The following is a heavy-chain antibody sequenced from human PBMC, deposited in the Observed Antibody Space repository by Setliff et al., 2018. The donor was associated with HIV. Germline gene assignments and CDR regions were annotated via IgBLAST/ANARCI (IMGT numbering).Heavy chain of an antibody. D-gene: IGHD3-10*01. Sequence: PSETLSLTCVVSGSSISSSYWWGWIRQPPGKGLEWIGWIGYIYKGGSTYYKPSLTSRVTMSEDTSKNQFSLNLNSVTAADTAVYYCARQNGGAGRYAPRYFYYYMDVWGKGTTVTVSS. CDR3: ARQNGGAGRYAPRYFYYYMDV. V-gene: IGHV4-28*01. J-gene: IGHJ6*03. CDR2: IYKGGST. CDR1: GSSISSSYW.